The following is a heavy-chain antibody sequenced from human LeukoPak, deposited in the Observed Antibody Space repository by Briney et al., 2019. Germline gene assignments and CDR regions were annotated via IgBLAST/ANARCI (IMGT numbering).Heavy chain of an antibody. D-gene: IGHD5-24*01. CDR3: VRDPGWLQVDY. Sequence: GASVKVSCKASGYTFTDYYIHRVRQAPGQGLEWMGWIHPPSGGTNYAEKLQGRVTMTRDTSISAAYMELTRLTSDDAGVYYCVRDPGWLQVDYWGQGTLLTVSS. V-gene: IGHV1-2*02. CDR1: GYTFTDYY. J-gene: IGHJ4*02. CDR2: IHPPSGGT.